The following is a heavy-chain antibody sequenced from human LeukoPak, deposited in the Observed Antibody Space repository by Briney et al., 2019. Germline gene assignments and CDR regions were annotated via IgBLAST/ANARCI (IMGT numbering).Heavy chain of an antibody. J-gene: IGHJ4*02. V-gene: IGHV1-69*06. D-gene: IGHD3-10*01. CDR2: IIPIFGTA. CDR1: GGTFSSYA. Sequence: ASVKVSCKASGGTFSSYALSWVGQAPGQGLEWMGGIIPIFGTANYAQKFQGRVTITADKSTSTAYMELSSLRSEDTAVYYCARDTYYYGSGSYTRNFDYWGQGSLVTVSS. CDR3: ARDTYYYGSGSYTRNFDY.